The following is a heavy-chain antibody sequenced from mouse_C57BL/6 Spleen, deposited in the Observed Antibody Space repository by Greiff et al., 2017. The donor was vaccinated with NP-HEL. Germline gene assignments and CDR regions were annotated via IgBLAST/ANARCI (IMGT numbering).Heavy chain of an antibody. V-gene: IGHV1-55*01. CDR3: ARGTMVTTRRAWFAY. Sequence: VQLQQPGAELVKPGASVKMSCKASGYTFTSYWITWVKQRPGQGLEWIGDIYPGSGSTNYNEKFKSKATLTVDTSSSTAYMQLSSLTSEDSAVYYCARGTMVTTRRAWFAYWGQGTLVTVSA. D-gene: IGHD2-2*01. J-gene: IGHJ3*01. CDR1: GYTFTSYW. CDR2: IYPGSGST.